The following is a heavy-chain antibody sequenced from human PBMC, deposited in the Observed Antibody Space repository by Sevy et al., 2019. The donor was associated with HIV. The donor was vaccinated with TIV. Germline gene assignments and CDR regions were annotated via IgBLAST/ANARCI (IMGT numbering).Heavy chain of an antibody. CDR3: ARDPYDILTGYTFDY. J-gene: IGHJ4*02. Sequence: GGSLRLSCAASGFTFSSYAMHWVRQAPGKGLEWVAVISYDGSNKYYADSVKGRFTISRDNSKNTLYLQMNSLRAEDTAVYYCARDPYDILTGYTFDYWGQGTLVTVSS. V-gene: IGHV3-30-3*01. D-gene: IGHD3-9*01. CDR1: GFTFSSYA. CDR2: ISYDGSNK.